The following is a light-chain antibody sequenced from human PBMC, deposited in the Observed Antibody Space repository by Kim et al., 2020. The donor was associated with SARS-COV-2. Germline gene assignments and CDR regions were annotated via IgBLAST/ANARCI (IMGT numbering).Light chain of an antibody. CDR2: AAS. CDR1: QSISSH. V-gene: IGKV1-9*01. CDR3: QQLNSYPFT. Sequence: DIQMTQSPSSLSASVGDRVTITCRTTQSISSHLNWYQQNPGKAPKLLIYAASTLQSGVPSRFSGSGSGTEFTLTISSLQPEDFATYHCQQLNSYPFTFGPGTKVDIK. J-gene: IGKJ3*01.